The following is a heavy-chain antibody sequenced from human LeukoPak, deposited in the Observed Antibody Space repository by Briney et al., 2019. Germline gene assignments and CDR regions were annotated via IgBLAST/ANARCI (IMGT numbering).Heavy chain of an antibody. V-gene: IGHV4-61*02. D-gene: IGHD3-22*01. J-gene: IGHJ6*03. CDR2: IYTSGST. CDR3: ARVVFYDSSGYRYYYYMDV. Sequence: SETLSLTCTVSGGSISSGSYYWSWIRQPAGKGLEWIGRIYTSGSTNYNPSLKRRVTISVDTSKNQFSLKLRSLPAADPAVYYCARVVFYDSSGYRYYYYMDVWGKGTTVTVSS. CDR1: GGSISSGSYY.